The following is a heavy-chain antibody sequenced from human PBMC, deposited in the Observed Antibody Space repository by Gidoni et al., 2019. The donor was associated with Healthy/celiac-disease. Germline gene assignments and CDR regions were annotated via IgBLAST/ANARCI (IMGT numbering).Heavy chain of an antibody. D-gene: IGHD3-10*01. Sequence: QLQLQESGPGLVKPSGTLSLTCTVSGGSISSRSYYWGWIRQPPGKGLEWSGSIYYSGSPYYNPSLKSRVTISVDTANNHFSLKLSSVTAADTAVYYCARHEDPPYYGSGSLGYWGQGTLVTVSS. V-gene: IGHV4-39*01. CDR1: GGSISSRSYY. J-gene: IGHJ4*02. CDR2: IYYSGSP. CDR3: ARHEDPPYYGSGSLGY.